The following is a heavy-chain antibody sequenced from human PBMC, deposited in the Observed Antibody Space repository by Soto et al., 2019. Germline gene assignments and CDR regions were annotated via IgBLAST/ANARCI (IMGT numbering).Heavy chain of an antibody. D-gene: IGHD2-15*01. CDR2: INPDNGNT. Sequence: QVQLVQSGAEVKKPGASVKISCKASGYTFTRYTMNWVRQAPGQRLEWMGWINPDNGNTKSSQKFQDRVIITRDTSASTAYMDLSSLRSEDTAVYYCARGIATGPLDPWGQGPLVTVSS. CDR1: GYTFTRYT. J-gene: IGHJ5*02. CDR3: ARGIATGPLDP. V-gene: IGHV1-3*01.